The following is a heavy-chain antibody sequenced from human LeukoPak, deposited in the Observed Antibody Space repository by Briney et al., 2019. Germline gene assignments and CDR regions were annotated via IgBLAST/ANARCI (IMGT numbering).Heavy chain of an antibody. CDR1: GGTFSSYA. J-gene: IGHJ4*02. CDR2: IIPIFGTA. CDR3: ARESLYSGSYQGYSFDY. D-gene: IGHD1-26*01. V-gene: IGHV1-69*06. Sequence: GASVKVSCKASGGTFSSYAISRVRQAPGQGLEWMGGIIPIFGTANYAQKFQGRVTITADKSTSAAYMELSSLRSEDTAVYYCARESLYSGSYQGYSFDYWGQGTLVTVSS.